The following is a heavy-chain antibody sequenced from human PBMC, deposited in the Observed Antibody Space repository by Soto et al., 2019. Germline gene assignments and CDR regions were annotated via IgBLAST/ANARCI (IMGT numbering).Heavy chain of an antibody. D-gene: IGHD3-3*01. CDR2: INPSGGST. J-gene: IGHJ6*02. Sequence: ASVKVSCKASGYTFTSYYMHWVRQAPGQGLEWMGIINPSGGSTSYAQKFQGRVTMTRDTSTSTVYMELSGLRSEDTAVYYCARGPSFYYDFWSGYSYQADYYYYYGMDVWGQGTTVTVSS. CDR3: ARGPSFYYDFWSGYSYQADYYYYYGMDV. V-gene: IGHV1-46*01. CDR1: GYTFTSYY.